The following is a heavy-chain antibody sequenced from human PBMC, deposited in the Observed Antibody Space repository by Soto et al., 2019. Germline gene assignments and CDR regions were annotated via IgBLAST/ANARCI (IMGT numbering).Heavy chain of an antibody. Sequence: EVQLVESGGGSVNPGGSVRLSCAAPGFTFTDAWMNWVRQVPGEGLEWVGHVKSQIDGGTTDSVAALDGRVTTSRDDSKNMVYLQMNRLRTDDTAVYYFATGSARFDFWGQGTLVTVSS. J-gene: IGHJ5*01. V-gene: IGHV3-15*01. CDR3: ATGSARFDF. CDR1: GFTFTDAW. CDR2: VKSQIDGGTT. D-gene: IGHD6-6*01.